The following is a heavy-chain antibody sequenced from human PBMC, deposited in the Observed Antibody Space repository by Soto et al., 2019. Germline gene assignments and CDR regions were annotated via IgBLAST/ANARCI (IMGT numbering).Heavy chain of an antibody. CDR2: IYWNDDK. CDR1: GFSLSTSGVG. Sequence: QITLKESGPTLVNPTQTLTLTCTFSGFSLSTSGVGVGWIRQPPGKALEWLALIYWNDDKRYSPSLKSRLTITKDTSKNQVVLTMTNMDPVDTATYYCAHTRAYYYGSGIHWFDPWGQGTLVTVSS. J-gene: IGHJ5*02. CDR3: AHTRAYYYGSGIHWFDP. V-gene: IGHV2-5*01. D-gene: IGHD3-10*01.